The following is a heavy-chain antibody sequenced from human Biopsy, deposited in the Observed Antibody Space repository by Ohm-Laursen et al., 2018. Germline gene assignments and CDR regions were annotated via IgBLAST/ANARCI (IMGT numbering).Heavy chain of an antibody. V-gene: IGHV4-34*01. CDR1: VGSFGGYY. CDR2: INHSGST. D-gene: IGHD1-20*01. CDR3: ARAGTAINGNSLGFDP. J-gene: IGHJ5*02. Sequence: GTLSLTCSVYVGSFGGYYWTWIRQPPGKGLEWIGEINHSGSTNYNPSLKSRVSISVDTSKNQFSLKLNSVTAADTAVYYCARAGTAINGNSLGFDPWGQGTLVTVSS.